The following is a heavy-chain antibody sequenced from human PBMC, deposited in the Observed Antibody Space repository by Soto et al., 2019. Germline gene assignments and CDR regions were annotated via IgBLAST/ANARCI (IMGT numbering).Heavy chain of an antibody. J-gene: IGHJ5*02. Sequence: GASVKVSCKASGYTFTSYGISWVRQAPGQGLEWMGWISAYNGNTNYAQKLQGRVTMSRDNSKNTLYLQMNSLRGEDTAVYYCAKDRITIFGVVIPYLFDPWGQGTLVTVSS. V-gene: IGHV1-18*01. D-gene: IGHD3-3*01. CDR1: GYTFTSYG. CDR3: AKDRITIFGVVIPYLFDP. CDR2: ISAYNGNT.